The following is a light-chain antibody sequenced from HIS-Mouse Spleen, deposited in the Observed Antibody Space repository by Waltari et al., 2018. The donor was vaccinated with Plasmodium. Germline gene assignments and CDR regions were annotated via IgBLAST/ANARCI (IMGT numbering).Light chain of an antibody. CDR1: QSVSSSY. Sequence: EIVLTQSPGTLSVSPGERATLSCRASQSVSSSYLAWYQQKPGQAPRLLIYGASSRATGIPDRFSGSGSGTDFALTISRLEPEDFAVYYCQQYGSSPYNFGQGTKLEIK. CDR3: QQYGSSPYN. J-gene: IGKJ2*01. CDR2: GAS. V-gene: IGKV3-20*01.